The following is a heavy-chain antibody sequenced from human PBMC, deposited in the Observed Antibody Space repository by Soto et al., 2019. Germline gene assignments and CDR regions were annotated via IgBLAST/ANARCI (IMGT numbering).Heavy chain of an antibody. J-gene: IGHJ4*02. D-gene: IGHD3-22*01. CDR2: TIPNFGTA. Sequence: SVKVSWTASGGTFSSSGISWVRQAPGQGLEWMGGTIPNFGTAHDALKFQGRVTISADESTSTAYMELSSLRYEDTAVYYCARIRSDSSSYYLDYWGQGTPVTVSS. V-gene: IGHV1-69*13. CDR1: GGTFSSSG. CDR3: ARIRSDSSSYYLDY.